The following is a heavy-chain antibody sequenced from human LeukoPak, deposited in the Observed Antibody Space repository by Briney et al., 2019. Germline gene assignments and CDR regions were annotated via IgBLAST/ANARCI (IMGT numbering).Heavy chain of an antibody. CDR3: SRRVVESAAITERNWFDP. J-gene: IGHJ5*02. D-gene: IGHD5-24*01. CDR1: GGSINGYY. V-gene: IGHV4-59*08. CDR2: INYRGTT. Sequence: SETLSLTCTVSGGSINGYYWSWIRQPPGKGLEWIGYINYRGTTKYNPSLKSRVITSVDTSKNQLSLKLSSVTAADTAVYYCSRRVVESAAITERNWFDPWGQGILVTVSS.